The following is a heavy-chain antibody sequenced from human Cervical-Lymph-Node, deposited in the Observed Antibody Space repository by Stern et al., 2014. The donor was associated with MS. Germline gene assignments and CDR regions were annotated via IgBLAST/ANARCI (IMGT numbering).Heavy chain of an antibody. CDR3: AHSPYDGWTAIES. J-gene: IGHJ4*02. D-gene: IGHD5-12*01. CDR1: GFSLTTRGVG. CDR2: IFLDADK. Sequence: QVTLRESGPTLVKPTQTLTLTCTFSGFSLTTRGVGVAWIRQPPGKALAWLAVIFLDADKRYSPPLQSRLTITKDSSKNQVVLTMTRMDPVDTATYFCAHSPYDGWTAIESWGQGALVTVSS. V-gene: IGHV2-5*02.